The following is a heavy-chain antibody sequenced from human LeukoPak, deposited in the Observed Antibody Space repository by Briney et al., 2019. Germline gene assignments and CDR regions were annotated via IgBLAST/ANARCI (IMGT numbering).Heavy chain of an antibody. CDR1: GFTFSSYW. Sequence: GGSLRLSCAASGFTFSSYWMSWVRQAPGKGLEWVANIKQDGSEKYYVDSVKGRFTISRDNAKNSLYLQVNSLRAEDTAVYYCARGPDVLRFLEWLCAFDYWGQGTLVTVSS. V-gene: IGHV3-7*01. J-gene: IGHJ4*02. CDR3: ARGPDVLRFLEWLCAFDY. CDR2: IKQDGSEK. D-gene: IGHD3-3*01.